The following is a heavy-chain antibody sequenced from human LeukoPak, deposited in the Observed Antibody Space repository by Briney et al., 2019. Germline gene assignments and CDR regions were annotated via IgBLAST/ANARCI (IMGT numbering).Heavy chain of an antibody. CDR1: GASIRDHY. CDR3: ARDMNRNGFYHGFEY. J-gene: IGHJ4*02. CDR2: IYTDGTT. D-gene: IGHD2-8*01. Sequence: SETLSLTCTVFGASIRDHYWSWIRQPVGKRPEWIGRIYTDGTTHYKPSLESRVTISRDKSKNQFSVRLTSVTAADTAVYSCARDMNRNGFYHGFEYWSRGTLVTVSS. V-gene: IGHV4-4*07.